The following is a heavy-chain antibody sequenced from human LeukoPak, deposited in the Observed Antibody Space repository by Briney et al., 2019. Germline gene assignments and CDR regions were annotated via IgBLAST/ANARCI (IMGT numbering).Heavy chain of an antibody. D-gene: IGHD3-3*01. CDR2: ISAYNGNT. J-gene: IGHJ4*02. V-gene: IGHV1-18*01. CDR3: ARDPGYDFWSGYQYYFDY. Sequence: SVKVSCKASGYTFTSYGISWVRQAPGQGLEGMGWISAYNGNTNYAQKLQARVTMTTDTSTSTAYMELRSLRSDDTAVYYCARDPGYDFWSGYQYYFDYWGQGTLVTVSS. CDR1: GYTFTSYG.